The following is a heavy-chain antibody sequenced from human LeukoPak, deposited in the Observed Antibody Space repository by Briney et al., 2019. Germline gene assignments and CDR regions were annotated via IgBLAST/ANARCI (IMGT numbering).Heavy chain of an antibody. CDR3: ARDPRHVSETTVTDYFVY. D-gene: IGHD4-17*01. V-gene: IGHV3-48*04. CDR2: ISSGGGTI. Sequence: PGGSLRLSCAASGFTFSSYSMNWVRQAPGKGLEWVSYISSGGGTIYYADSVKGRFTISRDNAKNSLYLQMNSLRAADTAVYYCARDPRHVSETTVTDYFVYWGQGTLVTDSS. CDR1: GFTFSSYS. J-gene: IGHJ4*02.